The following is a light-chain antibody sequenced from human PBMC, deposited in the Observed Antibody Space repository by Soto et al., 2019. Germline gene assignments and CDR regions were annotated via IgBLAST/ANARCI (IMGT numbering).Light chain of an antibody. CDR1: QSISSY. CDR3: QQSYSTHVT. J-gene: IGKJ2*01. V-gene: IGKV1-39*01. Sequence: DIQMTQSPSSLSASVGDRVTITCRASQSISSYLNWYQQKPGKAPKLLIYAASSLQSGVPSRFSGSGAGTEVTLTISRLQPEEFATYECQQSYSTHVTVGQGTKLENK. CDR2: AAS.